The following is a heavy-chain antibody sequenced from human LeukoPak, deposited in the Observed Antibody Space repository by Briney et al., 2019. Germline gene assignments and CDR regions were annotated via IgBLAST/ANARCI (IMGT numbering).Heavy chain of an antibody. D-gene: IGHD5-12*01. Sequence: PSETLSLTCAVYGGSFSGYYWSWIRQPPGKGLEWIGEINHSGSTNYNPSLKSRVTISVDTSKNQFSLKLSSVTAADTAVYYCARQAYSGYDSPFDYWGQGTLVTVSS. V-gene: IGHV4-34*01. CDR2: INHSGST. J-gene: IGHJ4*02. CDR1: GGSFSGYY. CDR3: ARQAYSGYDSPFDY.